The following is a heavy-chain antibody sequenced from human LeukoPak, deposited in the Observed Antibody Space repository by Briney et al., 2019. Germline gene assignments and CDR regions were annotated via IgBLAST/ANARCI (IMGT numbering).Heavy chain of an antibody. V-gene: IGHV4-39*01. CDR3: ARQPMVXGVIYWFDP. D-gene: IGHD3-10*01. CDR2: IYYSGST. J-gene: IGHJ5*02. CDR1: GGSISSSSYY. Sequence: SETLSLTCTVSGGSISSSSYYWGWIRQPPGKGLEWIGSIYYSGSTYYNPSLKSRVTISVDTSKNQFSLKLSSVTAADTAVYYCARQPMVXGVIYWFDPWGQGTLVTVS.